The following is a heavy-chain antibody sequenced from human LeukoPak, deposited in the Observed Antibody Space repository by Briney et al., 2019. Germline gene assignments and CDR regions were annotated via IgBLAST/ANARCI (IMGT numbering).Heavy chain of an antibody. Sequence: GGSLRLSCAASGFSFSKYTMTWVRQAPGKGLEWVASVSVGGDRTYYTDSVKGRFTISRDNSNNTLYLQMNSLRDEDTAMYYCAKEGGGDTATDYWGQGLLVPVSS. CDR2: VSVGGDRT. CDR3: AKEGGGDTATDY. CDR1: GFSFSKYT. J-gene: IGHJ4*02. V-gene: IGHV3-23*01. D-gene: IGHD5-18*01.